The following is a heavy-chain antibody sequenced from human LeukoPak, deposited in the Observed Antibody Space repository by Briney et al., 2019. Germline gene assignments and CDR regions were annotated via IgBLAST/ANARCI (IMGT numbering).Heavy chain of an antibody. CDR3: ARGYSTSWYKFDY. V-gene: IGHV4-31*03. CDR1: GGSMSSGTFY. Sequence: SETLSLTCTVSGGSMSSGTFYWSWIRQRPGKGLEWIGYIYYSGSTYYNPSLKGRVTISEDKSENQFSLKLSSATAADTAVYYCARGYSTSWYKFDYWGQGTLATVSS. D-gene: IGHD6-13*01. J-gene: IGHJ4*02. CDR2: IYYSGST.